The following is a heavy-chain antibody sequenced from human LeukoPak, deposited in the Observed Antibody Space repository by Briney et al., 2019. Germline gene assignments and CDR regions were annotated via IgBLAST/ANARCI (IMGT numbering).Heavy chain of an antibody. V-gene: IGHV1-69*04. CDR1: GGTFSSYA. CDR3: ARPARGQLVDAFDI. CDR2: IIPILGIA. D-gene: IGHD6-6*01. Sequence: ASVKVACKASGGTFSSYAISWVRQAPGQGLEWMGRIIPILGIANYAQKFQGRVTITADKSTSTAYMELSSLRSEDTAVYYCARPARGQLVDAFDIWGQGTMVTVSS. J-gene: IGHJ3*02.